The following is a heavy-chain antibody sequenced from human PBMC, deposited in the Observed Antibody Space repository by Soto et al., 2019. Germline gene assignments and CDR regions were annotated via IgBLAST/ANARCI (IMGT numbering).Heavy chain of an antibody. J-gene: IGHJ4*02. CDR1: GYTFTSYY. V-gene: IGHV1-46*01. CDR3: ARVGGDDFWSGYSQYYFDY. CDR2: INPSGGST. Sequence: QVQLVQSGAEVKKPGASVKVSCKASGYTFTSYYMHWVRQAPGQGLEWMGIINPSGGSTSYAQKFQGRVTMTRDTSTSTVYMELSSLRSDDTAVYYCARVGGDDFWSGYSQYYFDYWGQGTLVTVSS. D-gene: IGHD3-3*01.